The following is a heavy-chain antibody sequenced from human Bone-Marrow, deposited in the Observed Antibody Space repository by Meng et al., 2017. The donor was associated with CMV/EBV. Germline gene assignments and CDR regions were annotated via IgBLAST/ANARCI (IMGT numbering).Heavy chain of an antibody. V-gene: IGHV4-59*01. CDR1: GGSISSYY. Sequence: QVQLQESGPGLVKPSETLSLTCTCSGGSISSYYWSWIRQPPGKGLEWIGYIYYSGSTNYNPSLKSRVTISVDTSKNQFSLKLSSVTAADTAVYYCARLYSGYDTYYFDYWGQGTLVTVSS. CDR3: ARLYSGYDTYYFDY. J-gene: IGHJ4*02. D-gene: IGHD5-12*01. CDR2: IYYSGST.